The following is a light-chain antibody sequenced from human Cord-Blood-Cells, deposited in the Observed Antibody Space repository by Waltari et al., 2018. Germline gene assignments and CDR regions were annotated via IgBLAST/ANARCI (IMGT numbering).Light chain of an antibody. CDR2: GAS. Sequence: EIVMTQPPATLSVSPGERATLSCRASQSVSSNLAWYQQKPGQAPRLLIYGASTRATGIPARFSGSGSGTEFTLTISSLQSEDVAVYYCQQYNNWPYSFGQGTKLEIK. CDR3: QQYNNWPYS. J-gene: IGKJ2*03. CDR1: QSVSSN. V-gene: IGKV3-15*01.